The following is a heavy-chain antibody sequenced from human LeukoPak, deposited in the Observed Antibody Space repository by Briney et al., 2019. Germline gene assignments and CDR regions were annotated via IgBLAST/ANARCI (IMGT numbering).Heavy chain of an antibody. J-gene: IGHJ3*02. D-gene: IGHD2-2*01. Sequence: GESLRLSYAASGFTFSSYSMNWVRQARGKGLEWVSSISSSSSYIYYADSVKGRFTISRDNAKNSLYLQMNSLRAEDTAVYYCARGYCSSTSCFLSFDIWGQGTMVTVSS. V-gene: IGHV3-21*01. CDR2: ISSSSSYI. CDR1: GFTFSSYS. CDR3: ARGYCSSTSCFLSFDI.